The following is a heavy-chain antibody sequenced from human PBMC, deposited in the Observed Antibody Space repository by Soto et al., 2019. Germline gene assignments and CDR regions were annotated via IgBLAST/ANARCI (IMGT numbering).Heavy chain of an antibody. D-gene: IGHD1-26*01. Sequence: QVQLVESGGGVVLPGRSLRLSCAASKFTFSNYGMHWVRQAPGQGLEWVAVIWYDGSNKYYADSVKGRFTISRDNSKNTLYLQMDTLRAEDTAVYYCAGGMGDSGSYLDYWGQGTLVTVSS. J-gene: IGHJ4*02. CDR1: KFTFSNYG. V-gene: IGHV3-33*01. CDR3: AGGMGDSGSYLDY. CDR2: IWYDGSNK.